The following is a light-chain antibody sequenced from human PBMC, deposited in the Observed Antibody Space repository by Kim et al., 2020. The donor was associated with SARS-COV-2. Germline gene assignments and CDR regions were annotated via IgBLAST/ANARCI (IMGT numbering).Light chain of an antibody. Sequence: SYELTQPPSVSVAPGKTATITWGGNNIGSKSVHWYQQKPGQAPVLAIYYDSDRPSGIPERFSGSNSDNTAALTIARVEAGDEAAYYCHVWDGTADQGVFG. J-gene: IGLJ3*02. CDR2: YDS. CDR3: HVWDGTADQGV. CDR1: NIGSKS. V-gene: IGLV3-21*04.